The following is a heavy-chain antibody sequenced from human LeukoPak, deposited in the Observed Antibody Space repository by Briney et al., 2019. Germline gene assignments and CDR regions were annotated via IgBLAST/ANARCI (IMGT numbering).Heavy chain of an antibody. Sequence: ASVKVSCKASGYTFTSYYMHWVRQAPGQGLEWMGIINPSGGSTSYAQKFQGRVTMTRDTSTSTVYMELSSLRSEDTAVYYCARDPAVYGSSSPSDYWGQGTLVTVSS. V-gene: IGHV1-46*01. J-gene: IGHJ4*02. D-gene: IGHD6-6*01. CDR3: ARDPAVYGSSSPSDY. CDR1: GYTFTSYY. CDR2: INPSGGST.